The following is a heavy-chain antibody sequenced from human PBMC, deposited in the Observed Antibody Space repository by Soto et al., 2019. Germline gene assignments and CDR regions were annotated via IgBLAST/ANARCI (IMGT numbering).Heavy chain of an antibody. Sequence: GGSLRLSCTASGFTFGDYAMAWFRQAPGKGLEWVDFIRSKAYGGATEYAASVKDRFTISRDDSKSIAYLQMKSLKNEDTVVYYCSKGYSSSWYPTGFDYWGQGTLVTAPQ. CDR3: SKGYSSSWYPTGFDY. CDR2: IRSKAYGGAT. V-gene: IGHV3-49*03. D-gene: IGHD6-13*01. CDR1: GFTFGDYA. J-gene: IGHJ4*02.